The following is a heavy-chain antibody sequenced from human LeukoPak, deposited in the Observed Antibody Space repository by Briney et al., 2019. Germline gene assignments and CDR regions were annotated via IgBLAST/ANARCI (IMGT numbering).Heavy chain of an antibody. V-gene: IGHV1-2*02. CDR3: ARGGHDYGAY. CDR2: INPNSGGT. CDR1: GYTFTDYN. J-gene: IGHJ4*02. Sequence: ASVKVSCKASGYTFTDYNIHWVRQAPGQGLEWMGWINPNSGGTDFVRKFQGRVTVTRDTSITTAYMEVNRLTSDDTAIYYCARGGHDYGAYWGQGTLVTVSS. D-gene: IGHD4-17*01.